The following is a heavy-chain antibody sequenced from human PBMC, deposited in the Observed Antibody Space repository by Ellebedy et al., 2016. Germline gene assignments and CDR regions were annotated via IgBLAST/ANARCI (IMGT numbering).Heavy chain of an antibody. D-gene: IGHD2-2*02. CDR3: AVLAPDIVVVPAAILGLSGAFDI. Sequence: GGSLRLSXAASGFTFSSYWMSWVRQAPGKGLEWVANIKQDGSEKYYVDSVKGRFTISRDNAKNSLYLQMNSLRAEDTAVYYCAVLAPDIVVVPAAILGLSGAFDIWGQGTMVTVSS. CDR2: IKQDGSEK. V-gene: IGHV3-7*01. J-gene: IGHJ3*02. CDR1: GFTFSSYW.